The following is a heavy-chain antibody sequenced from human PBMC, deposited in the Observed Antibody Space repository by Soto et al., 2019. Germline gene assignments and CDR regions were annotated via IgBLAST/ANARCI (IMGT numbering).Heavy chain of an antibody. V-gene: IGHV4-31*03. CDR1: GGYLSSGGYY. J-gene: IGHJ6*02. D-gene: IGHD1-1*01. CDR2: IYYSGST. Sequence: SATQSLTCTVSGGYLSSGGYYWSWIRPHPGKGLEWIGYIYYSGSTYYNPSLKSRVTISVDTSKNQFSLKLSSVTAADTAVYYCARDRFLNWNYDYYYGMDGWGQGTTVTVSS. CDR3: ARDRFLNWNYDYYYGMDG.